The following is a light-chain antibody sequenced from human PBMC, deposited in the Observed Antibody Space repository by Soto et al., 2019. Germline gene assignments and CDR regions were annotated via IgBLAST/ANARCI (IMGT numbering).Light chain of an antibody. CDR2: GNN. J-gene: IGLJ3*02. V-gene: IGLV1-40*01. Sequence: QSVLTQPPSVSGAPGQRVTISCTGSSSNIGAGYNVHWYQQLPGTAPKLLIYGNNNRPSGVPDRFSGSKSGTPASLAITGLQADDEADYYCHSYDSSLSGSVFGGGTKVTVL. CDR3: HSYDSSLSGSV. CDR1: SSNIGAGYN.